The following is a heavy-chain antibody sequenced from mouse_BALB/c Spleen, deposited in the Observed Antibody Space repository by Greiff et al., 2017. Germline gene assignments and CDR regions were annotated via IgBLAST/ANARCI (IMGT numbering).Heavy chain of an antibody. D-gene: IGHD1-1*01. J-gene: IGHJ4*01. CDR1: GFSLTGYG. Sequence: VKLMESGPGLVAPSQSLSITCTVSGFSLTGYGVNWVRQPPGKGLEWLGMIWGDGSTDYNSALKSRLSISKDNSKSQVFLKMNSLQTDDTARYYCAREGYYGKDAMDYWGQGTSVTVSS. CDR2: IWGDGST. CDR3: AREGYYGKDAMDY. V-gene: IGHV2-6-7*01.